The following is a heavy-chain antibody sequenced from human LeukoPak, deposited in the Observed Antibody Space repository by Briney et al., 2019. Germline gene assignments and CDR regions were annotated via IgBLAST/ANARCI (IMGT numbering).Heavy chain of an antibody. D-gene: IGHD3-22*01. CDR3: AKVAGPDSSGYYYTPWFDP. V-gene: IGHV3-23*01. J-gene: IGHJ5*02. CDR1: GFTFSSYA. CDR2: ISGSGGST. Sequence: GGSLRLSCAASGFTFSSYAMCWVRQAPGKGLEWVSAISGSGGSTYYADFVKGRFTISRDNSKNTLYLQMNSLRAEDTAVYYCAKVAGPDSSGYYYTPWFDPWGQGTLVTVSS.